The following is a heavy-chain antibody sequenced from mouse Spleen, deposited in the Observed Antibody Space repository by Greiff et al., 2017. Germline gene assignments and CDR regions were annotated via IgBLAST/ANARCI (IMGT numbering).Heavy chain of an antibody. D-gene: IGHD2-4*01. CDR2: ISDGGSYT. CDR3: ARGGLPGYYYAMDY. V-gene: IGHV5-4*02. J-gene: IGHJ4*01. CDR1: GFTFSDYY. Sequence: EVKLVESGGGLVKPGGSLKLSCAASGFTFSDYYMYWVRQTPEKRLEWVATISDGGSYTYYPDSVKGRFTISRDNAKNNLYLQMSSLKSEDTAMYYCARGGLPGYYYAMDYWGQGTSVTVSS.